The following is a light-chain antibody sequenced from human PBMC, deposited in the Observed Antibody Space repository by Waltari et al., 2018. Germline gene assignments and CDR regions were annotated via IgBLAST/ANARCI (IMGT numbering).Light chain of an antibody. Sequence: EIVLTQSPATLSLSPGERATLSCRASQSVSSHLAWYQQKPGQAPRLLIFEASNRATGIPARFSGSGSGTVFTLTISSLEPEDLGVYYCQQRSDWLTFGGGTKVEI. J-gene: IGKJ4*01. CDR1: QSVSSH. CDR2: EAS. V-gene: IGKV3-11*01. CDR3: QQRSDWLT.